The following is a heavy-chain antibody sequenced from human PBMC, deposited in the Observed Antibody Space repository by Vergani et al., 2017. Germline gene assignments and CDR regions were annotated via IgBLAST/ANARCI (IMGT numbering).Heavy chain of an antibody. Sequence: QVQLQESGPGLVKPSETLSLTCTVSGGSISSYYWSWIRQPAGKGLEWIGRIYTSGSTNYNPSLKSRVTMSVDTSKNQYSLTLSSVTAADTAVYYCGGSSTSPLGHFDHWGQGTLVTVSS. CDR2: IYTSGST. CDR1: GGSISSYY. D-gene: IGHD2-2*01. J-gene: IGHJ5*02. CDR3: GGSSTSPLGHFDH. V-gene: IGHV4-4*07.